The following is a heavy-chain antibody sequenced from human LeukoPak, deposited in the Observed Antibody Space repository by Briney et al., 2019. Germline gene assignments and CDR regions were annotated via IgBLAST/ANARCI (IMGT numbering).Heavy chain of an antibody. CDR3: ARGGIAAAGIREGRPDLNWFDP. CDR1: GGSISSSSYC. CDR2: IYYSGST. Sequence: PSETLSLTCTVSGGSISSSSYCWGWIRQPPGKGLEWIGSIYYSGSTYYNPSLKSRVTISVDTSKNQFSLKLSSVTAADTAVYYCARGGIAAAGIREGRPDLNWFDPWGQGTLVTVSS. J-gene: IGHJ5*02. D-gene: IGHD6-13*01. V-gene: IGHV4-39*07.